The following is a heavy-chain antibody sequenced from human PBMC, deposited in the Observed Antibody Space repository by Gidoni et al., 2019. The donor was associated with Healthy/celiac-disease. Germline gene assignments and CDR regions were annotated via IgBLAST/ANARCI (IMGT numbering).Heavy chain of an antibody. J-gene: IGHJ6*02. D-gene: IGHD3-10*01. CDR2: ISGSGGST. V-gene: IGHV3-23*01. CDR1: GFTFSSYA. CDR3: AKGFYGSGSYMLYYYYGMDV. Sequence: EVQLLESGGGLVQPGGSLRLSCAASGFTFSSYAMSWVRQAPGKGLEWVSAISGSGGSTYYADSVKGRFTISRDNSKNTLYLQMNSLRAEDTAVYYCAKGFYGSGSYMLYYYYGMDVWGQGTTVTVSS.